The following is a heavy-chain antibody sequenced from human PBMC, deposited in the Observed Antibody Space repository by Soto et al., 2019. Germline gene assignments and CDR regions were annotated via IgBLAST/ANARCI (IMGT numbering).Heavy chain of an antibody. CDR1: GFPFTSYW. Sequence: PGESLKISCQASGFPFTSYWITWVRQMPGRGLEWMGRIDSSDSSINYNPSFRGHVTISADRSTSTAYLQWNNLKASDTAMYYCARGVKMATPHRYYFDFWGQGTLVTVSS. D-gene: IGHD5-12*01. CDR3: ARGVKMATPHRYYFDF. CDR2: IDSSDSSI. J-gene: IGHJ4*02. V-gene: IGHV5-10-1*01.